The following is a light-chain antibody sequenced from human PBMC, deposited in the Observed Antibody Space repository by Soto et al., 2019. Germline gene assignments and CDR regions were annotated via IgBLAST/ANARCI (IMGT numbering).Light chain of an antibody. Sequence: EVVMTQSPATLSVSAGERVSLSCRASQTVSSHLAWYQQKPGQAPRLLIYGTDTRANGIPARFSGVGSGTVLTLTISSLQSEDFAVYYCQQYDKSPFTFGGGTKVEIK. J-gene: IGKJ4*01. V-gene: IGKV3-15*01. CDR2: GTD. CDR3: QQYDKSPFT. CDR1: QTVSSH.